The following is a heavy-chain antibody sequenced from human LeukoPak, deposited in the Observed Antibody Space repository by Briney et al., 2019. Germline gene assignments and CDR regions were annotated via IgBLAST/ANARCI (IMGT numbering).Heavy chain of an antibody. Sequence: SETLSLTCAVYGGSFSGYYWSWIRQPPGKGLEWIGEINHSGSTNYNPSLKSRVTISVDTSKNQFSLKLSSVTAADTAVYYCARDIRWYSSSWPPAYWGQGTLVTVSP. CDR1: GGSFSGYY. CDR3: ARDIRWYSSSWPPAY. D-gene: IGHD6-13*01. J-gene: IGHJ4*02. CDR2: INHSGST. V-gene: IGHV4-34*01.